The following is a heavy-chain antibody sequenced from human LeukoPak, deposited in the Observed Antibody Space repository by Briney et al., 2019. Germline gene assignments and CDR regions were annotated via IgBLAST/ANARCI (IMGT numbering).Heavy chain of an antibody. CDR3: ARGHYGSGSYYRVYYYGMDV. D-gene: IGHD3-10*01. J-gene: IGHJ6*02. CDR1: GGSFSGYY. Sequence: PSETLSLTCAVYGGSFSGYYWSWIRQPPGKGLEWIGEINHSGSTNYNPSLKSRVTISVDTSKNQFSLKLSSVTAADTAVYYCARGHYGSGSYYRVYYYGMDVWGQGTMVTVSS. CDR2: INHSGST. V-gene: IGHV4-34*01.